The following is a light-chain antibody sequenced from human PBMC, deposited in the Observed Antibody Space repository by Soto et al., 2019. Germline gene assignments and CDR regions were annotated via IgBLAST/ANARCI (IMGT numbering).Light chain of an antibody. J-gene: IGKJ4*01. CDR1: QSVGSY. CDR2: DAS. CDR3: QQRSNWLT. V-gene: IGKV3-11*01. Sequence: EIVLTQSPATLSLSPGERASLSCRASQSVGSYLAWYQQKPGQAPRLLIYDASNRATGTPARFSGSGSGTDFPPTISSLAPEDFAIYYCQQRSNWLTFGGGTKVDIK.